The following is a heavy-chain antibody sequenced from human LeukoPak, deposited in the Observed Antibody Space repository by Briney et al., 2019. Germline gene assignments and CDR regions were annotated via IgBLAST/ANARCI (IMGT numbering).Heavy chain of an antibody. Sequence: GGSLRLSCAASGFTFSSYSMNWVRKAPGKGREWVSSISSSSSYIYYADSVTGRFTISTDNAKNSLYLQMNSLRAEDTAVYYCARDDCSGGSCYTDYWGQGTLVTVSS. V-gene: IGHV3-21*01. D-gene: IGHD2-15*01. CDR1: GFTFSSYS. J-gene: IGHJ4*02. CDR2: ISSSSSYI. CDR3: ARDDCSGGSCYTDY.